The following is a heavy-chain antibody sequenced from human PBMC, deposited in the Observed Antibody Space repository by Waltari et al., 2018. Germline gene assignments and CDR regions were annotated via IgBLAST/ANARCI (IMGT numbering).Heavy chain of an antibody. D-gene: IGHD3-3*01. CDR2: ISGSGGST. J-gene: IGHJ4*02. Sequence: EVQLLESGGGLVQPGGSLRLSCAASGFTFRSYAMSWVRQAPGKGLEWVSAISGSGGSTYYADSVKGLFTISRDNSKNTLYLQMNSLRAEDTAVYYCAKDYITIFGVVIDSRFDYWGQGTLVTVSS. V-gene: IGHV3-23*01. CDR3: AKDYITIFGVVIDSRFDY. CDR1: GFTFRSYA.